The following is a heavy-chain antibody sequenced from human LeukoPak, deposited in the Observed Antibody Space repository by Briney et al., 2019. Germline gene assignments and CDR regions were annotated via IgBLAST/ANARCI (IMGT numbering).Heavy chain of an antibody. J-gene: IGHJ4*02. CDR1: GFTVSSNP. CDR2: IYSDNT. Sequence: GGSLRLSCTVSGFTVSSNPMSWVRQAPGKGLEWVSFIYSDNTHYSDSVKGRFTISRDNSKNTLYLQMNSLRAEDTAVYYCARRAGAYSRPYDYWGQGTLVTVSS. CDR3: ARRAGAYSRPYDY. D-gene: IGHD4/OR15-4a*01. V-gene: IGHV3-53*01.